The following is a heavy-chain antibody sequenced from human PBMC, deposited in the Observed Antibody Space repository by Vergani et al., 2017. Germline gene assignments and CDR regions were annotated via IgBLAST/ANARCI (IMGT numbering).Heavy chain of an antibody. J-gene: IGHJ4*01. CDR3: VKEKIDLGSYFFDS. D-gene: IGHD2/OR15-2a*01. CDR2: IRSKAYGGTT. Sequence: EVQLLESGGDLVQPGGSLRLSCTTSGFAFGDYAMSWVRQAPGMGLEWVGFIRSKAYGGTTQYAASVKGRFTISRDDSKSIAYLQMNSLRAEDTAIYYCVKEKIDLGSYFFDSWGHGILVTVSS. CDR1: GFAFGDYA. V-gene: IGHV3-49*04.